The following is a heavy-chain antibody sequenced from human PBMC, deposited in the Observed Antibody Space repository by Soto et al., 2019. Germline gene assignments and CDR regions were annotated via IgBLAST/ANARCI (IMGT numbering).Heavy chain of an antibody. CDR1: GGSISSYY. V-gene: IGHV4-59*08. CDR2: IYYSGST. D-gene: IGHD1-20*01. CDR3: ASNWMKDAFDI. Sequence: TSETLSLTCTVSGGSISSYYWSWIRQPPGKGLEWIGYIYYSGSTNYNPSLESRVTISVDTSKNQFSLKLSSVTAADTAVYYCASNWMKDAFDIWGQGTMVTVSS. J-gene: IGHJ3*02.